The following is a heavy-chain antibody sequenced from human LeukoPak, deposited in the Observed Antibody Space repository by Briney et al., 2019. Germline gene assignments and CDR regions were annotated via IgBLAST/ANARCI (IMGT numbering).Heavy chain of an antibody. CDR3: AASSGSGNYAYYFDY. CDR1: GFSYSSRN. Sequence: GGSLRLSCAASGFSYSSRNMNWVRQAPGKGLEWVSYISASTSSIYYADSVKGRFTISRDIGKNSLYLQMNSLRAEDTAVYYCAASSGSGNYAYYFDYWGQGTLVTVSS. J-gene: IGHJ4*02. CDR2: ISASTSSI. D-gene: IGHD3-22*01. V-gene: IGHV3-48*04.